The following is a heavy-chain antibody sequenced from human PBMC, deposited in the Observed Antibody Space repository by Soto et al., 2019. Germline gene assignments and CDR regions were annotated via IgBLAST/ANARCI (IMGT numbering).Heavy chain of an antibody. CDR2: IYYSGNT. CDR3: ACSSLYGMDV. Sequence: QVQLQESGPGLVKPSQTLSLTCTVSGGSISSGYYYWSWLRPPPGKGLEWIGNIYYSGNTYYNPSLKSRLIISIDTSKKQCSLTVGYVTASDTAVDYCACSSLYGMDVWGHGTTVTVSS. V-gene: IGHV4-30-4*08. J-gene: IGHJ6*02. D-gene: IGHD3-10*02. CDR1: GGSISSGYYY.